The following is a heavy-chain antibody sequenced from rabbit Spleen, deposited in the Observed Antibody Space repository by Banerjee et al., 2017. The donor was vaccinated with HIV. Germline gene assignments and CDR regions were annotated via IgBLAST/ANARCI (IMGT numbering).Heavy chain of an antibody. Sequence: QEHLKESGGGLVQPGGSLTLTCKASGFSFSDRDVMCWVRQAPGKGLEWIACIDTSDGDTDYANWPKGRFTISKTSSTTVTLQMTGLTAADTATYFCARDGAGGSYFGLWGQGTIVTVS. CDR1: GFSFSDRDV. CDR3: ARDGAGGSYFGL. CDR2: IDTSDGDT. D-gene: IGHD8-1*01. J-gene: IGHJ3*01. V-gene: IGHV1S45*01.